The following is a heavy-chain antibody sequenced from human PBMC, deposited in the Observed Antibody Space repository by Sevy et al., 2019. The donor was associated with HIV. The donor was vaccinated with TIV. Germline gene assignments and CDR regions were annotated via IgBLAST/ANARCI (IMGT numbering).Heavy chain of an antibody. CDR3: ARDSDTYTALANYYGMDV. D-gene: IGHD5-18*01. J-gene: IGHJ6*02. V-gene: IGHV3-21*06. CDR1: GFMFNLYR. Sequence: GGSLRLSCTTSGFMFNLYRFNWVRQAPGKGLEWISFISSSGKYQCYADSVKGRFTMTRDTATNSVYLQIDSLRADDTAVYYCARDSDTYTALANYYGMDVWGQGTTVTVSS. CDR2: ISSSGKYQ.